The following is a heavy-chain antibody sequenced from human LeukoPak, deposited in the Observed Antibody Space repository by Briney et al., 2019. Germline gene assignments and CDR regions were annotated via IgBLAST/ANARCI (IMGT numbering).Heavy chain of an antibody. Sequence: GSLRLSCAASGFTFSSYGMHWVRQAPGKGLEWLGYVYYSGSTNYNPSLKSRVTISVDTSKNQFSLKLSSVTAADTAVYYCARDTRSGVDYWGQGTLVTVSS. CDR3: ARDTRSGVDY. V-gene: IGHV4-59*12. CDR2: VYYSGST. D-gene: IGHD2-15*01. J-gene: IGHJ4*02. CDR1: GFTFSSYG.